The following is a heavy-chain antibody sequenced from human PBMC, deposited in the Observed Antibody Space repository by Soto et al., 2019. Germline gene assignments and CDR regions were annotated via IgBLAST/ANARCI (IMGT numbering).Heavy chain of an antibody. CDR2: INHSGST. D-gene: IGHD3-22*01. J-gene: IGHJ5*02. V-gene: IGHV4-34*01. CDR3: ARGRWDYYYDSSVRWFDP. Sequence: QVQLQQWGAGLLKPSETLSLTCAVYGGSFSGYYWSWIRPPPGKGLEWIGEINHSGSTNYNPSLKSRVTISVDTSKNQFSLKLSSVTAADTAVYYCARGRWDYYYDSSVRWFDPWGQGTLVTISS. CDR1: GGSFSGYY.